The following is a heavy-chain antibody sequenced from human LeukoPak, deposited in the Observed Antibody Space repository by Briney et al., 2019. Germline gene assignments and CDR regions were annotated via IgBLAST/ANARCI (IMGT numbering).Heavy chain of an antibody. V-gene: IGHV1-69*01. Sequence: SVNDSFKASGGTFSSYAISWVRQAPGQGLEWMGGIIPIFGTANYAQKFQGRVTITADESTSTAYMELSSLRSEDTAVYYCARANPTPEPSPLLWFGESFDYWGQGTLVTVSS. CDR1: GGTFSSYA. CDR2: IIPIFGTA. D-gene: IGHD3-10*01. CDR3: ARANPTPEPSPLLWFGESFDY. J-gene: IGHJ4*02.